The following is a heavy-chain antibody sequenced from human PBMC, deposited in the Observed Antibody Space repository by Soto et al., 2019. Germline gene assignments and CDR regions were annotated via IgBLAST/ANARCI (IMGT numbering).Heavy chain of an antibody. CDR2: TYYTGST. V-gene: IGHV4-30-4*01. J-gene: IGHJ4*02. CDR3: ARRTSNSYYFDY. D-gene: IGHD7-27*01. Sequence: QVQLQESGPGLVKPSQTLSLTCTVSGGSISSGGYYWSWIRQPPGKGLEWIGYTYYTGSTYYNASLKSRLTISVDMSKNQFSLRLTSVTAADTAVYYCARRTSNSYYFDYWGQGTLVTVSS. CDR1: GGSISSGGYY.